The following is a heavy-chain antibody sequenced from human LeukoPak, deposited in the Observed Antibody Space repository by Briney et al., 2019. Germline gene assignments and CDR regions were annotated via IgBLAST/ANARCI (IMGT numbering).Heavy chain of an antibody. D-gene: IGHD2-8*01. J-gene: IGHJ3*02. CDR1: GFTFSSHW. CDR2: IHDDGTTT. CDR3: AIVYAVPDKRNALDM. Sequence: GGSLRLSCAASGFTFSSHWMHWVRQAPGKGLVWVSRIHDDGTTTNYADSVKGRFTISRDNAKNTLYLQMNSLRAEDTVVYYCAIVYAVPDKRNALDMWGQGTMVTVSS. V-gene: IGHV3-74*01.